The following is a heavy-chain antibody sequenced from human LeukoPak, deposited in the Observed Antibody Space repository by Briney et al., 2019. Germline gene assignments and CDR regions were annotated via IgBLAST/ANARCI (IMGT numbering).Heavy chain of an antibody. V-gene: IGHV3-23*01. J-gene: IGHJ3*02. Sequence: GGSLRLSCAASGFTFSSWVRQAPGKGLEWVSTISGSGGSRSYADSVKGRLTISRDNSKNTLYPQMNSLRAEDTAVYYRARPYGGSYYDAFDIWGQGTMVTVSS. CDR1: GFTFSS. D-gene: IGHD1-26*01. CDR3: ARPYGGSYYDAFDI. CDR2: ISGSGGSR.